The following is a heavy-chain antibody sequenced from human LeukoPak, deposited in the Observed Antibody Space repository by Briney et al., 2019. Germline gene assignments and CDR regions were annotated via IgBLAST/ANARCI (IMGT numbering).Heavy chain of an antibody. Sequence: SETLSLTCAVYGGSFSGYYWSWIRQPPGKGLEWIGEINHSGSTNYNQSLKSRVTISVDTSKNQFSLKLSSVTAADTAVYYCASTNQPGYCSSTSCYTSHEYFQHWGQGTLVTVSS. CDR1: GGSFSGYY. CDR3: ASTNQPGYCSSTSCYTSHEYFQH. J-gene: IGHJ1*01. V-gene: IGHV4-34*01. CDR2: INHSGST. D-gene: IGHD2-2*02.